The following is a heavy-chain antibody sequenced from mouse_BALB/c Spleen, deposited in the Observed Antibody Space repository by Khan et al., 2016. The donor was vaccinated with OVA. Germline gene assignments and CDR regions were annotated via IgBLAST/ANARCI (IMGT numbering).Heavy chain of an antibody. V-gene: IGHV14-3*02. D-gene: IGHD1-1*02. Sequence: VQLQQSGAELVKPGASVKLSCTASGFNIKDSYIHWVKRRPEQGLEWIGRIDPANGNTKYDPKFQGKATITADTSSNTAYLQLSSLTSEDSAVFDVDRDAAVISLWVCMDYWGQGTSVTVSS. J-gene: IGHJ4*01. CDR1: GFNIKDSY. CDR3: DRDAAVISLWVCMDY. CDR2: IDPANGNT.